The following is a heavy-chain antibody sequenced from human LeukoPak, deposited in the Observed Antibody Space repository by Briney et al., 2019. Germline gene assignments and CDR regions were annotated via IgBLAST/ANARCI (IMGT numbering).Heavy chain of an antibody. V-gene: IGHV1-3*01. CDR2: INAGNGNT. CDR3: ARVGTYSREDYFDY. J-gene: IGHJ4*02. D-gene: IGHD6-13*01. Sequence: ASVKVSCKASGYTFTSYAMHWVRQAPGQRLEWMGWINAGNGNTKYSQKFQGRVTITRDTSASTAYMELSSLRSEDTAVYYCARVGTYSREDYFDYWGQGTLGTVSS. CDR1: GYTFTSYA.